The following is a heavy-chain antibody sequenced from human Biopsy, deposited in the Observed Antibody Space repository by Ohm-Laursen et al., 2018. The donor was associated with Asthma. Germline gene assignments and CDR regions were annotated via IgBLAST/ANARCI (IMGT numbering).Heavy chain of an antibody. CDR3: ARFKRGYSYGYAGVFDY. CDR1: GFDFSDYT. CDR2: ISSLSRYK. V-gene: IGHV3-21*01. D-gene: IGHD5-18*01. J-gene: IGHJ4*02. Sequence: SLRLSCSASGFDFSDYTMNWVRQAPGKGLEWVSSISSLSRYKYYSDSLGSRVTISRDNAKSSLHLQMSSLRAEDTAVYYCARFKRGYSYGYAGVFDYWGQGTLVTVSS.